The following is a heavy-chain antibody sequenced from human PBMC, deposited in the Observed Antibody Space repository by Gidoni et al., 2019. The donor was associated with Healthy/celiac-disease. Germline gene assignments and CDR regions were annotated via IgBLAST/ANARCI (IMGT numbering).Heavy chain of an antibody. CDR3: QLSPYYYDSSGYYNRGPYYGMDV. J-gene: IGHJ6*02. CDR1: GGTFSSSA. CDR2: ILPIFGTA. V-gene: IGHV1-69*01. Sequence: QVQLVQSGAEVKKPGSSVKASCKASGGTFSSSAISWVRQAPGQGLEWMGGILPIFGTANYAQKFQGRVTITADESTSTAYMELSSLRSEDTAVYYAQLSPYYYDSSGYYNRGPYYGMDVWGQGTTVTVSS. D-gene: IGHD3-22*01.